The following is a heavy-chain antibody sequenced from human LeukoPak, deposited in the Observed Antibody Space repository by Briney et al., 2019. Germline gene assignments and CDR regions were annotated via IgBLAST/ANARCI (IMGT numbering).Heavy chain of an antibody. J-gene: IGHJ4*02. CDR3: ATAFNWNDVFRGNY. V-gene: IGHV3-48*03. Sequence: GGSLRLSCAASGFTFSSYEMNWVRQAPGKGLEWVSYISSSGSTIYYTDSMKGRFTISRDNAKNSLYLQMNSLRAEDTAVYYCATAFNWNDVFRGNYWGQGILVTVSS. CDR2: ISSSGSTI. D-gene: IGHD1-1*01. CDR1: GFTFSSYE.